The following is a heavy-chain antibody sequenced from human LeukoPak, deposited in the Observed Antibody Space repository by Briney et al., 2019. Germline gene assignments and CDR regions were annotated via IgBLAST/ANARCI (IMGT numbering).Heavy chain of an antibody. CDR2: ISSSYI. D-gene: IGHD6-13*01. J-gene: IGHJ6*02. Sequence: GGSLRLSCAASGFTFSSYSMNWVRQAPGKGLEWVSSISSSYIYYADSVKGRFTISRDNAKNSLYLQMNSLRAEDTAVYYCARDVEKRGIAAAGWPYYYYGMDVWGQGTTVTVSS. V-gene: IGHV3-21*01. CDR1: GFTFSSYS. CDR3: ARDVEKRGIAAAGWPYYYYGMDV.